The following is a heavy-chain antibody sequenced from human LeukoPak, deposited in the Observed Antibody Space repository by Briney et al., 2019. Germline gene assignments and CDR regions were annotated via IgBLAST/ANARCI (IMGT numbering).Heavy chain of an antibody. CDR1: GGSISSGSYY. CDR3: ARGPPYIVVVTAIGFFDY. CDR2: IYHTGSS. Sequence: SETLSLTCTVSGGSISSGSYYWSWIRQPPGKGLEWIGFIYHTGSSNYNPSLKSPVTISVDTSKNQFSLKLSSVTAADTAVYYCARGPPYIVVVTAIGFFDYWGQGTLVTVSS. D-gene: IGHD2-21*02. J-gene: IGHJ4*02. V-gene: IGHV4-61*01.